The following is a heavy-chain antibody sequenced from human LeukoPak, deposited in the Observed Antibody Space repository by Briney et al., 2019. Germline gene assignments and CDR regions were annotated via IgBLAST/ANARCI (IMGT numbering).Heavy chain of an antibody. J-gene: IGHJ4*02. CDR3: TRLYYYDSSGYLR. CDR1: GFTFSGSA. D-gene: IGHD3-22*01. CDR2: IRSKANSYAT. Sequence: GGSLRLSCAASGFTFSGSAMHWVRQASGKGLEWVGRIRSKANSYATAYAASVKGRFTISRDDSKNTAYLQMNSLKTEDTAVYYCTRLYYYDSSGYLRWDQGTLVTVSS. V-gene: IGHV3-73*01.